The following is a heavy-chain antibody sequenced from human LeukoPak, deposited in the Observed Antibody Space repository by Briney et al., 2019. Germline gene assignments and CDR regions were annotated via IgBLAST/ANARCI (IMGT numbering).Heavy chain of an antibody. Sequence: SETLSLTCTVSGASISRDTYFWGWIRQSPEKGLEWIGSTDSSGTTHYNSSLKSRVIISVDTSKNQVSLNLTPVTSADTAVYYCARHGYIQFWLYWGQGTQVIVSS. V-gene: IGHV4-39*01. CDR1: GASISRDTYF. J-gene: IGHJ4*02. D-gene: IGHD5-18*01. CDR3: ARHGYIQFWLY. CDR2: TDSSGTT.